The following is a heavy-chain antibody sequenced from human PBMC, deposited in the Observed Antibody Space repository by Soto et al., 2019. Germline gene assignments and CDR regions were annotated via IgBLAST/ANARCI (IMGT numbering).Heavy chain of an antibody. J-gene: IGHJ4*02. CDR3: AYTNWNFQVY. D-gene: IGHD1-1*01. CDR1: GFSLSTTGVG. V-gene: IGHV2-5*02. Sequence: QITLKESGPTLVKPTQTLTLTCTFSGFSLSTTGVGVGWIRQPPGKALEWLALIYWDDDKRYSQSLKSRLTITKDTSKDQVVLTMTNVDPVDTATYYCAYTNWNFQVYGGQGALVTVSS. CDR2: IYWDDDK.